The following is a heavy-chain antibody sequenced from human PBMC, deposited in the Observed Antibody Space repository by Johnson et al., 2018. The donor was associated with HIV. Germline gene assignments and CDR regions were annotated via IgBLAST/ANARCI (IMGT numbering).Heavy chain of an antibody. V-gene: IGHV3-30*03. CDR1: GFTFSSYG. CDR3: AADILFGTTRSDHDAFDT. CDR2: ISYDGSNK. D-gene: IGHD1-1*01. Sequence: QVQLVESGGGVVQPGRSLRLSCAASGFTFSSYGMHWVRQAPGKGLQWVALISYDGSNKYYADSVKGRFTISRDNAKNSLFLQMNSLRAEDTGVYYCAADILFGTTRSDHDAFDTWGQGTMVTVSS. J-gene: IGHJ3*02.